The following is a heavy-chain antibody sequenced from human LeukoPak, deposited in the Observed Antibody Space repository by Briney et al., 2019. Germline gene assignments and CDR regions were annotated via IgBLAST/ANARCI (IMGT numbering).Heavy chain of an antibody. D-gene: IGHD4-17*01. Sequence: SETLSLTCTISSGSISSSSYYWGWIRQPPGKGLEWIGEINHSGSTNYNPSLKSRVTISVDTSKNQFSLKLSSVTAADTAVYYCARGFYGRDYWGQGTLVTVSS. J-gene: IGHJ4*02. CDR3: ARGFYGRDY. CDR1: SGSISSSSYY. CDR2: INHSGST. V-gene: IGHV4-39*07.